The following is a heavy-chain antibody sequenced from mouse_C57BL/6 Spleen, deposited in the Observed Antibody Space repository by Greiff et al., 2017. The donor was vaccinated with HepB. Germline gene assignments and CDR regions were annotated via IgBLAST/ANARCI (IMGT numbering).Heavy chain of an antibody. J-gene: IGHJ4*01. V-gene: IGHV3-1*01. D-gene: IGHD2-3*01. CDR3: ARGGTYDGYQRGDYYAMDY. CDR2: ISYSGST. CDR1: GYSITSGYD. Sequence: EVKLVESGPGMVKPSQSLSLTCTVTGYSITSGYDWHWIRHFPGNKLEWMGYISYSGSTNYNPSLKSRISITHDTSKNHFFLKLNSVTTEDTATYYCARGGTYDGYQRGDYYAMDYWGQGTSVTVSS.